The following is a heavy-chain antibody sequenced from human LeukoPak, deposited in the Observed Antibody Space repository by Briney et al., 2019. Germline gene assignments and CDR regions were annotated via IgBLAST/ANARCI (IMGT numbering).Heavy chain of an antibody. V-gene: IGHV3-23*01. CDR1: GFTFSSYA. CDR2: ISGSGGST. CDR3: AKEGIVLMVYAIPYYFDY. Sequence: GGSLRLSCAASGFTFSSYAMSWVRQAPGKGLEWVSAISGSGGSTYYADSAKGRFTISRDNSKNTLYLQMNSLRAEDTAVYYCAKEGIVLMVYAIPYYFDYWGQGTLVTVSS. D-gene: IGHD2-8*01. J-gene: IGHJ4*02.